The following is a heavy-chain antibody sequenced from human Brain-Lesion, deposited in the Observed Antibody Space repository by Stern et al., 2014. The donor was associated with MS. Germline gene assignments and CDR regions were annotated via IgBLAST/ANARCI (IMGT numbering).Heavy chain of an antibody. D-gene: IGHD3-9*01. J-gene: IGHJ5*02. CDR1: GDSISSGGFS. CDR3: ARGDYNILTGFYGENNWFDP. CDR2: VYFGGKT. V-gene: IGHV4-30-2*01. Sequence: VQLLESGSGLVKPSQTLSLTCTVSGDSISSGGFSWSWIRQPPGKGLEWIAYVYFGGKTVYGPSLKSRVTISVDRSKNQFSLKLTSVTAADTAVYYCARGDYNILTGFYGENNWFDPWGQGSLVTVSS.